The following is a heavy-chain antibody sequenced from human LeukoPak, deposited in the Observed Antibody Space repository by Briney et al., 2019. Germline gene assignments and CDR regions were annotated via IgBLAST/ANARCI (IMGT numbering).Heavy chain of an antibody. CDR2: IYYSGST. J-gene: IGHJ5*02. D-gene: IGHD3-10*01. CDR1: GGSISSGGYY. V-gene: IGHV4-31*03. CDR3: ARMSHVLLWFGEFRGWFDP. Sequence: SETLSLTCTVSGGSISSGGYYWSWIRQHPGKGLEWIGYIYYSGSTYYNPSLKSRVTISVDTSKNQFSLKLSSVTAADTAVYYCARMSHVLLWFGEFRGWFDPWGQGTLVTVSS.